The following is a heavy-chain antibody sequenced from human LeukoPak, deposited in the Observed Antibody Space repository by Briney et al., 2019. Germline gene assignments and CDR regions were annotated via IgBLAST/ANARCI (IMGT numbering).Heavy chain of an antibody. CDR3: AKAYCGSTVCYGGGKIDY. CDR1: GVTFINYG. V-gene: IGHV3-30*02. D-gene: IGHD2-2*01. CDR2: IRYDEANK. J-gene: IGHJ4*02. Sequence: GGSLRLSCAASGVTFINYGMHWVRQAPGKGREWVAFIRYDEANKYYADSVKGRFTISRDNSKNTLYLEMNSLRAEDTAVYYCAKAYCGSTVCYGGGKIDYWGQGTLVTVSS.